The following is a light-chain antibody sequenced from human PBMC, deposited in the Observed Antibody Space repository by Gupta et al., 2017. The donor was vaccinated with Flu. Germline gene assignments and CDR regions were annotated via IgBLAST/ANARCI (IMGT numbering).Light chain of an antibody. V-gene: IGLV1-47*01. CDR1: SSNIGSDY. CDR2: KNG. Sequence: RITNTSSGSSSNIGSDYVHCYQQLPGPAPKLLIYKNGHRTSGVPDRFSGSKSGTSASLTISGLQAEDEADYYCTAWDDGMSGYVFGSGTKITVL. J-gene: IGLJ1*01. CDR3: TAWDDGMSGYV.